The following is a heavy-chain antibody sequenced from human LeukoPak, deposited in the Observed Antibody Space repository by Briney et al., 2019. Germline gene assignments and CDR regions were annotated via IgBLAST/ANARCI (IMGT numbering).Heavy chain of an antibody. CDR2: IRYDGSNK. D-gene: IGHD6-13*01. J-gene: IGHJ4*02. CDR3: AKGRAAAALPYFDY. CDR1: GFTFSSYG. Sequence: GGSLRLSCAASGFTFSSYGMHWVRQAPGKRLEWVAFIRYDGSNKYYADSVKGRFAISRDNSKNTLYLQMNSLRAEDTAVYYCAKGRAAAALPYFDYWGQGTLVTVSS. V-gene: IGHV3-30*02.